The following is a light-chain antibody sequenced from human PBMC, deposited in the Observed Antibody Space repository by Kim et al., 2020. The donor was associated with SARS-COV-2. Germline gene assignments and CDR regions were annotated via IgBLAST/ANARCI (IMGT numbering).Light chain of an antibody. CDR1: SNNVGNQG. V-gene: IGLV10-54*01. J-gene: IGLJ3*02. Sequence: QAGLTQPPSVSKGLRQTATLTCTGNSNNVGNQGVVWLQQHQGHPPKLLSYRNNNRPSGISERLSASRSGNTASLTITGLQPEDEADYYCSAWDSSLSAWVFGGGTKL. CDR3: SAWDSSLSAWV. CDR2: RNN.